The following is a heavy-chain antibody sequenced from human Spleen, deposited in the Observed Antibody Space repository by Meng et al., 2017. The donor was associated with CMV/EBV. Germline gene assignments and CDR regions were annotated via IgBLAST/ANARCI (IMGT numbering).Heavy chain of an antibody. CDR3: ARGGSGGYYIYYYYYGMDV. V-gene: IGHV3-11*01. CDR1: GFTFSDYY. Sequence: GESLKISCAASGFTFSDYYMSWIRQAPGKGLDWVSYISSSGSTIYYADSVKGRFTISRDNAKNPLYLQMNSLRAEDTAVYYCARGGSGGYYIYYYYYGMDVWGQGTTVTVSS. D-gene: IGHD3-10*01. J-gene: IGHJ6*02. CDR2: ISSSGSTI.